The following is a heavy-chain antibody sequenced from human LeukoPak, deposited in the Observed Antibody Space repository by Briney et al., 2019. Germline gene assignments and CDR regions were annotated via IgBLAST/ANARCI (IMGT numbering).Heavy chain of an antibody. CDR2: MSYSGST. Sequence: PSETLSLTCTVSGGSISSSTYCWGWIRQPPGKGLEWIGSMSYSGSTYYNPSLKSRVTISVDTSKNQFSLKLSSVTAADTAVYYCARAGSSWKFDYWGQGTLVTVSS. CDR3: ARAGSSWKFDY. CDR1: GGSISSSTYC. J-gene: IGHJ4*02. V-gene: IGHV4-39*07. D-gene: IGHD6-13*01.